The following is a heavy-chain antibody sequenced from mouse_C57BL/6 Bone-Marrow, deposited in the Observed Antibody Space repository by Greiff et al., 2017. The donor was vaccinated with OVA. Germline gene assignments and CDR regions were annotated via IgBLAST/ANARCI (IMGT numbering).Heavy chain of an antibody. CDR3: AREDSQGAWFAY. CDR2: ISYDGSN. CDR1: GYSITSGYY. D-gene: IGHD2-12*01. V-gene: IGHV3-6*01. J-gene: IGHJ3*01. Sequence: VQLKESGPGLVKPSQSLSLTCSVTGYSITSGYYWNWIRQFPGNKLEWMGYISYDGSNNYNPSLKNRISITRDTSKNQFFLKLNSVTTEDTATYYCAREDSQGAWFAYWGQGTLVTVSA.